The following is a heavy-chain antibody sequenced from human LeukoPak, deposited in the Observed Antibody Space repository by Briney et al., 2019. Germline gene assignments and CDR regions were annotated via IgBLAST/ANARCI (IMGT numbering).Heavy chain of an antibody. D-gene: IGHD6-13*01. CDR2: ISGSGGST. V-gene: IGHV3-23*01. CDR1: GFPFSTYA. Sequence: GGSLRLSCAASGFPFSTYAMSWVRQAPGKGLEWVSAISGSGGSTFYADSVKGRFTISRDNSRNTLFLQMNSLRAEDTAVYYCAKDRFSSSWYVFDYWGQGTLVIVSS. CDR3: AKDRFSSSWYVFDY. J-gene: IGHJ4*02.